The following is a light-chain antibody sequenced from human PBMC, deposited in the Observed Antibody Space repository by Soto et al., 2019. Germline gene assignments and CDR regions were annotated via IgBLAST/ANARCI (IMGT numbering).Light chain of an antibody. Sequence: QSVLTQPASVSGSPGQSITISCTGTSSDVGGYNYVSWYQQHPGKAPKLMIYEVSNRPSGVSNRFSGSKSGNTASLTISGLQAEDEADYYCSPYTSSSILYVFGTGTKVTVL. CDR1: SSDVGGYNY. J-gene: IGLJ1*01. CDR2: EVS. CDR3: SPYTSSSILYV. V-gene: IGLV2-14*01.